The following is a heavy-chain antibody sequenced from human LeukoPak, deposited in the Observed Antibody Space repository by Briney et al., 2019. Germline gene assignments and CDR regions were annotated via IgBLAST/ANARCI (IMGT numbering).Heavy chain of an antibody. J-gene: IGHJ4*02. Sequence: PSETLSLTCAVYGGSFSGFYWSWIRQPPGKGLEWIGEISHSGTTYYNPSLKSRVTISLDTSKNQFSLKLSSVTAADTAVYFCARTHDYGGNTDFDYWGQGILVTVSS. CDR3: ARTHDYGGNTDFDY. CDR2: ISHSGTT. D-gene: IGHD4-23*01. CDR1: GGSFSGFY. V-gene: IGHV4-34*01.